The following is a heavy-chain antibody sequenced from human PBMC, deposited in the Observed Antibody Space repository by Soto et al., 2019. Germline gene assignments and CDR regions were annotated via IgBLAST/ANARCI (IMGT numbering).Heavy chain of an antibody. CDR3: ARDLWGYCGTNCYPLDV. CDR1: GGSISRYY. J-gene: IGHJ6*01. Sequence: SETLSLTCTVSGGSISRYYWSWIRQPPGKGLEWIGYMYNTGSTVYNPSFKSRVTISVDTSKNQFSLKLNSVTAADTAVYYCARDLWGYCGTNCYPLDVWGQGTTVT. CDR2: MYNTGST. V-gene: IGHV4-59*01. D-gene: IGHD2-21*02.